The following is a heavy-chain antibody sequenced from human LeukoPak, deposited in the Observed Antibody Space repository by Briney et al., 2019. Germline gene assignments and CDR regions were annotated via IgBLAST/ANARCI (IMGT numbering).Heavy chain of an antibody. CDR1: GGSINSSS. D-gene: IGHD5-18*01. Sequence: PSETLSLACSVSGGSINSSSWSWIRQPPGKGLEWIAYMYYTGTTKYYPSLSSRVTISVDASKNQFSLKLTSVTAADTAVYYCARGYTYGDFWGPGTLVTVSS. V-gene: IGHV4-59*08. J-gene: IGHJ4*02. CDR2: MYYTGTT. CDR3: ARGYTYGDF.